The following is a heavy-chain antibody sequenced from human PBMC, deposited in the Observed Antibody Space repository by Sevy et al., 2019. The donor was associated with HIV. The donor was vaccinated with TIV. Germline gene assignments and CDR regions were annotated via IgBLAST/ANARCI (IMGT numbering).Heavy chain of an antibody. CDR2: ISNSGAGT. V-gene: IGHV3-23*01. CDR1: GFTFSDYG. CDR3: GKLLTTGMTDWFDS. Sequence: GGSLRLSCAASGFTFSDYGMTWVRQAPGKGLECVSSISNSGAGTYYADSVKGRFIISRDNSKNTVYLQMNSLRAEDTALYYCGKLLTTGMTDWFDSWGQGTLVTVSS. J-gene: IGHJ5*01. D-gene: IGHD1-1*01.